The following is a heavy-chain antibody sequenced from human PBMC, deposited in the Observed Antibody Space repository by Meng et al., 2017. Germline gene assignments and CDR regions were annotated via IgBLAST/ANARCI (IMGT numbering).Heavy chain of an antibody. Sequence: GESLKISCAASGFTFSSYSMNWVRQAPGKGLEWVSSISSSSSYIYYADSVKGRFTISRDNAKNSLYQQMNILRAEDTAVYYCARGIPYIDYWGQGTLVTVSS. CDR3: ARGIPYIDY. CDR2: ISSSSSYI. D-gene: IGHD2-2*02. CDR1: GFTFSSYS. J-gene: IGHJ4*01. V-gene: IGHV3-21*01.